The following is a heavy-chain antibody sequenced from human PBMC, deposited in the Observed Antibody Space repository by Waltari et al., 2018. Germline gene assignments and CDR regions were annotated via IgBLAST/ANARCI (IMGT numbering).Heavy chain of an antibody. CDR2: IIPTFGTA. CDR3: ARRPPINHYYYYGMDV. J-gene: IGHJ6*02. V-gene: IGHV1-69*01. CDR1: GGTFSSYA. Sequence: QVQLVQAGAEVKKPGSSVKVSGKASGGTFSSYAISWVRKAPGQGLGLIGGIIPTFGTANSAQQFRGIGTITADESTSTAYLELSSLGSEDTAVYYCARRPPINHYYYYGMDVWGQGTTVTVSS.